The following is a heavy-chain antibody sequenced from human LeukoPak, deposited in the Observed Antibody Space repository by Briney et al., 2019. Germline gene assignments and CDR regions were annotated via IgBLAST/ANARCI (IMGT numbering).Heavy chain of an antibody. D-gene: IGHD2-2*02. CDR2: INWNGGST. J-gene: IGHJ4*02. Sequence: GGSLRLSCAASGFTFDDYGMSWVRQAPGKGLEWVSGINWNGGSTGYADSVKGRFTISRDNAKNSLYLQMNSLRAEDTALYYCAGVRPYCSSTSCYIPVLRQCYFDYWGQGTLVTVSS. CDR3: AGVRPYCSSTSCYIPVLRQCYFDY. CDR1: GFTFDDYG. V-gene: IGHV3-20*04.